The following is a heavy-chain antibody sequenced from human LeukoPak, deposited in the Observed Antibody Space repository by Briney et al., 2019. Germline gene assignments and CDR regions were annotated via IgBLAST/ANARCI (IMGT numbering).Heavy chain of an antibody. V-gene: IGHV3-53*01. CDR3: VRTNWEYSFDY. D-gene: IGHD7-27*01. CDR2: IYTGGNT. CDR1: GFIVNTNY. J-gene: IGHJ4*02. Sequence: GGSLRLSCAASGFIVNTNYMSWVRQAPGKGLEWISVIYTGGNTYYADSVKGRFTISRDNSKNTLFLQMNSLRIEDTAVYYCVRTNWEYSFDYWGQGTLVTVSS.